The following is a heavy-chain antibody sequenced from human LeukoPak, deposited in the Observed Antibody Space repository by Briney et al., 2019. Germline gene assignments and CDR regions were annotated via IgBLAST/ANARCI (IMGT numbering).Heavy chain of an antibody. J-gene: IGHJ6*02. CDR2: XXXXXXX. CDR1: XXXXSSXX. Sequence: PSETLSLTCTVSXXXXSSXXWXWIRXXPXXXXXXXXXXXXXXXXNYNPSLKSRVTISVDTSKNQFSLKLSSVTAADTAVYYCARARRYYYDSSGYLGNAYYGMDVWGQGTTVTVSS. CDR3: ARARRYYYDSSGYLGNAYYGMDV. V-gene: IGHV4-59*01. D-gene: IGHD3-22*01.